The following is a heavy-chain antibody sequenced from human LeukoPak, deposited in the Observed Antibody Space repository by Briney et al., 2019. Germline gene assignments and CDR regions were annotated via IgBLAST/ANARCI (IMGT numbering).Heavy chain of an antibody. J-gene: IGHJ6*02. D-gene: IGHD2-8*01. CDR2: IDPSDSYT. Sequence: GESLKISCKGSGSSFTTYWISWVRQMPGKGLEWMGRIDPSDSYTNYSPSFQGHVTISADKSISTAYPQWSSLKASDTAMYYCARQGDCTNGVCTGYYYYGMDVWGQGTTVTVSS. CDR3: ARQGDCTNGVCTGYYYYGMDV. CDR1: GSSFTTYW. V-gene: IGHV5-10-1*01.